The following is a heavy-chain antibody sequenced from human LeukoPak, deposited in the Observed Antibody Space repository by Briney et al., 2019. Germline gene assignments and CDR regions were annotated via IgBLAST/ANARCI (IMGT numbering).Heavy chain of an antibody. Sequence: SETLSLTCTVSGGSISSSSYYWGWIRQPPGKGLEWIGSIYYSGSTYYNPSLKSRVTISVDTSKNQFSLKLSSVTAADTAVYYCARHRSEWEPLGYWGQGTLVTVSS. D-gene: IGHD1-26*01. CDR2: IYYSGST. V-gene: IGHV4-39*01. CDR3: ARHRSEWEPLGY. J-gene: IGHJ4*02. CDR1: GGSISSSSYY.